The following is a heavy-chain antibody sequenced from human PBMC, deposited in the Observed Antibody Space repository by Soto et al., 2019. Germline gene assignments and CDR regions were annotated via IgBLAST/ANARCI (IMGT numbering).Heavy chain of an antibody. V-gene: IGHV4-31*03. D-gene: IGHD6-13*01. CDR1: GGSISSGGYY. Sequence: SETLSLTCTVSGGSISSGGYYWSWIRQHPGKGLEWIGYIYYSGSTYYNPSLKSRVTISVDTSKNQFSLKLSSVTAADTAVYYCARDTGWGDSYSSRGFDYWGQGTLVTVSS. CDR2: IYYSGST. CDR3: ARDTGWGDSYSSRGFDY. J-gene: IGHJ4*02.